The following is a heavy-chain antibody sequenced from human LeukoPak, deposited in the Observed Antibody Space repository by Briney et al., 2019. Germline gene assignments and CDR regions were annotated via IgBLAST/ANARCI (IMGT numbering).Heavy chain of an antibody. CDR3: AAEEYYDILTGYYGMDV. Sequence: PSETLSLTCTVSGASIRSGDYCWSWIRQPPGKGLEWIGYIYDSGSTYYNPSLKSRITISVDTSENRFSLKLSSVTAADTAVYYCAAEEYYDILTGYYGMDVWGQGTTVTVSS. J-gene: IGHJ6*02. CDR1: GASIRSGDYC. CDR2: IYDSGST. V-gene: IGHV4-30-4*01. D-gene: IGHD3-9*01.